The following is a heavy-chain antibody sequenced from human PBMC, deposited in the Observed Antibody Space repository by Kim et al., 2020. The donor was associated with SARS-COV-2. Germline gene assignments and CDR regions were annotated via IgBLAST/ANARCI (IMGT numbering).Heavy chain of an antibody. J-gene: IGHJ4*02. D-gene: IGHD1-26*01. CDR2: ISWNSGSI. CDR1: GFTFDDYA. CDR3: AKGMGWELLRPLGY. Sequence: GGSLRLSCAASGFTFDDYAMHWVRQAPGKGLEWVSGISWNSGSIGYADSVKGRFTISRDNAKNSLYLQMNSLRAEDTALYYCAKGMGWELLRPLGYWGQGTLVTVSS. V-gene: IGHV3-9*01.